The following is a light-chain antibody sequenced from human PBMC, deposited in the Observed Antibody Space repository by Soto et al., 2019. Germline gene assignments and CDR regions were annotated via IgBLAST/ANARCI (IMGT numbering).Light chain of an antibody. CDR3: SSYTHGGTWV. CDR2: DVD. CDR1: PSDLGAFNY. V-gene: IGLV2-14*03. Sequence: QSALTQPASVSGSPGQSITISCTGTPSDLGAFNYVSWYQQHPGKAPKLLIFDVDNRPSGISDRFSGSKSATTASLTISGVQAEDEADYYCSSYTHGGTWVFGGGTKVTVL. J-gene: IGLJ3*02.